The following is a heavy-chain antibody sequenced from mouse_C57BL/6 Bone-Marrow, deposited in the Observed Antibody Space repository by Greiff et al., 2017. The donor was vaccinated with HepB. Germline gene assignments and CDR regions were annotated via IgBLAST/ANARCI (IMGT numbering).Heavy chain of an antibody. V-gene: IGHV1-26*01. J-gene: IGHJ4*01. CDR3: ARWMVTGIYYYAMDY. CDR2: INPNNGGT. D-gene: IGHD2-1*01. Sequence: EVQLQQSGPELVKPGASVKISCKASGYTFTDYYMNWVKQSHGKSLEWIGDINPNNGGTSYNQKFKGKATFTVDKSSSTAYMELRSLTSEDSAVYYCARWMVTGIYYYAMDYWGQGTSVTVSS. CDR1: GYTFTDYY.